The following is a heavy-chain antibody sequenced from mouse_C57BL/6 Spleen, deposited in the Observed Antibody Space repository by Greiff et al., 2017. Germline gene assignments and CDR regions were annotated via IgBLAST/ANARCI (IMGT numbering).Heavy chain of an antibody. J-gene: IGHJ2*01. CDR3: ARDYGNYERYFDY. Sequence: ESGPGLVKPSQSLSLTCSVTGYSITSGYYWNWIRQFPGNKLEWMGYISYDGSNNYNPSLKNRISITRDTSKNQFFLKLNSVTTEDTATYYCARDYGNYERYFDYWGQGTTLTVSS. CDR1: GYSITSGYY. D-gene: IGHD2-1*01. CDR2: ISYDGSN. V-gene: IGHV3-6*01.